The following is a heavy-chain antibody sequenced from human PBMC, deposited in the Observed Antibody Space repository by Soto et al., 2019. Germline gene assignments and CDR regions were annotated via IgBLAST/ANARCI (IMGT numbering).Heavy chain of an antibody. V-gene: IGHV3-23*04. CDR2: ISGGGGGK. D-gene: IGHD3-22*01. CDR1: GFTFDNFA. CDR3: AKDVHYDSSGGLDY. Sequence: EVQLVESGGGLEQPGGSLRLSCTTSGFTFDNFAMSWVRQAPGRGLEWVSAISGGGGGKYYADSVKGRFIISRDNSKNTVYLQLNGLRTEDTAVYYCAKDVHYDSSGGLDYWGQGTLVTVSS. J-gene: IGHJ4*02.